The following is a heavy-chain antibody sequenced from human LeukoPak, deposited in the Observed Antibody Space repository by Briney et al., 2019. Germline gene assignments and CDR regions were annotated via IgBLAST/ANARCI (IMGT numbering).Heavy chain of an antibody. CDR2: IYNGVNT. Sequence: SETLSLTCTVSGASVSSASYWTWIRQPPGKGVEWIAHIYNGVNTNYNPSLKSRVTTSVDTSKNQFSLRLNSVTAADTAVYYCAREPDYWGQGTLVTVSS. CDR3: AREPDY. J-gene: IGHJ4*02. CDR1: GASVSSASY. V-gene: IGHV4-61*01.